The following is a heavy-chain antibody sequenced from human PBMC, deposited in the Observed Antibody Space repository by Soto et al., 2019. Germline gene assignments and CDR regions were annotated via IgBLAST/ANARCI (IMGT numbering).Heavy chain of an antibody. J-gene: IGHJ4*02. CDR3: ARPDIVAAIGGALDC. D-gene: IGHD5-12*01. CDR2: IWNDGTSR. V-gene: IGHV3-33*01. CDR1: GFTFSNYG. Sequence: QVQLVESGGGVVQPGRSLRLSCEASGFTFSNYGMHWVRQAPGKGLEWVAVIWNDGTSRYYADSVKGRFTISRDNSKNTLFLRMNNLRAEDTAVYYCARPDIVAAIGGALDCWGQGTLVTVSS.